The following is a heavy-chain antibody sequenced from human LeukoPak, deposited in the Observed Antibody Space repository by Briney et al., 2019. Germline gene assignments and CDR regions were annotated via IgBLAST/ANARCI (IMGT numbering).Heavy chain of an antibody. D-gene: IGHD6-19*01. CDR3: AKDLRRFGIAVAAELSGGFDY. CDR1: GFTFSSYS. CDR2: ISSSSSYI. V-gene: IGHV3-21*01. Sequence: GGSLRLSCAASGFTFSSYSMNWVRQAPGKGLEWVSSISSSSSYIYYADSVKGRFTISRDNAKNSLYLQMNSLRAEDTAVYYCAKDLRRFGIAVAAELSGGFDYWGQGTLVTVSS. J-gene: IGHJ4*02.